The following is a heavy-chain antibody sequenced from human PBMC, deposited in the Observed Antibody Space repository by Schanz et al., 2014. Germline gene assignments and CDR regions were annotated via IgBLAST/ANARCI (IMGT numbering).Heavy chain of an antibody. V-gene: IGHV1-69*02. CDR2: IIPILGIA. J-gene: IGHJ4*02. Sequence: QVQLVQSGAEVKKPGPSVKVSCKASGGTFSTYTISWVRQAPGQGLEWMGRIIPILGIATYAQKFQGRLTITADTSTTTAYMDVSSLRSEDTAVYFCTSEAHNHDGLRSYSNVWGQGTLVTVTS. D-gene: IGHD3-10*01. CDR1: GGTFSTYT. CDR3: TSEAHNHDGLRSYSNV.